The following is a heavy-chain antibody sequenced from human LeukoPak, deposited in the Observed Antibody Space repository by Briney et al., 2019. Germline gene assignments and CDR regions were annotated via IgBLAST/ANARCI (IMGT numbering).Heavy chain of an antibody. V-gene: IGHV3-30*02. CDR2: IQYGGSNK. D-gene: IGHD2-15*01. Sequence: GGSLRLSCAASGFTFSSYGMHWVRQAPGKGLEWVAFIQYGGSNKYYADSVKGRFTISRGNSKNTLYLQMNSLRAEDTAVYYCAKDAEDIVVVVAASFDYWGQGTLVTVSS. J-gene: IGHJ4*02. CDR3: AKDAEDIVVVVAASFDY. CDR1: GFTFSSYG.